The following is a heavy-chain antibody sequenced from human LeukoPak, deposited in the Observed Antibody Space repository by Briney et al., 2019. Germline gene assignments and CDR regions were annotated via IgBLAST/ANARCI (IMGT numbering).Heavy chain of an antibody. CDR2: INPNSGGT. J-gene: IGHJ3*02. V-gene: IGHV1-2*02. CDR3: AKDRDAFDI. Sequence: ASVKVSCKASGYTFTGYYMHWVRQAPGQGLEWMGWINPNSGGTNYAQKFQDRVTLSRDTAISTAYMELSRLRSDDTAVYYCAKDRDAFDIWGQGTVVTVSS. CDR1: GYTFTGYY.